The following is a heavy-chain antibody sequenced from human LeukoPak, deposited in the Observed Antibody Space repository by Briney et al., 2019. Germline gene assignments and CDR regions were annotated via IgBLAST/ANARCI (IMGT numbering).Heavy chain of an antibody. CDR1: GFTFSDSA. Sequence: GGSVTLSCVASGFTFSDSAIHWLGPSSGKGLEWIGHMDKETNLYATALAASVKGRFTVSREDSKNTAYLHMNSLKTEDTALYYCTRDSGTYNWFDPGGEGTLVTVSA. CDR2: MDKETNLYAT. D-gene: IGHD1-26*01. J-gene: IGHJ5*02. CDR3: TRDSGTYNWFDP. V-gene: IGHV3-73*01.